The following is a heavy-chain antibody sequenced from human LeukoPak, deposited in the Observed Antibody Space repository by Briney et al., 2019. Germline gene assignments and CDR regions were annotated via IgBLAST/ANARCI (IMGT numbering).Heavy chain of an antibody. CDR2: IRYDGSNK. CDR1: GFTFSSYG. CDR3: ARDGWHHNRHFDY. D-gene: IGHD1-14*01. V-gene: IGHV3-30*02. J-gene: IGHJ4*02. Sequence: GGSLRLSCAASGFTFSSYGMHWVRQAPGKGLEWVAFIRYDGSNKYYVGSVKGRFTISRDNSKNTLYLQMNSLRAEDTAVYYCARDGWHHNRHFDYWGQGTLVTVSS.